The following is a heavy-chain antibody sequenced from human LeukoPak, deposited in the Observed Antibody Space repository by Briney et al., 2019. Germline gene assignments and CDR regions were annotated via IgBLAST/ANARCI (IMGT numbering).Heavy chain of an antibody. CDR3: AREQVGACDY. V-gene: IGHV3-53*01. D-gene: IGHD3-16*01. CDR1: GFTVSSNY. Sequence: GGSLRLSCAASGFTVSSNYMSWVRQAPGKGLEWVSVIYSGGSTYYADSVKGRFTISRDNSKNTLYLQMNSLRVEDTAVYYCAREQVGACDYWGQGTLVTVSS. CDR2: IYSGGST. J-gene: IGHJ4*02.